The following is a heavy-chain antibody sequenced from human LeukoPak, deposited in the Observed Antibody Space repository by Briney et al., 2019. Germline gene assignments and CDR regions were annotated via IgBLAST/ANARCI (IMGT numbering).Heavy chain of an antibody. D-gene: IGHD5-24*01. V-gene: IGHV4-61*02. CDR3: ARVEMATYFDY. CDR2: IYTSGST. CDR1: GGSISSGSYY. J-gene: IGHJ4*02. Sequence: ASETLSLTCTVSGGSISSGSYYWSWIRQPAGKGLEWIGRIYTSGSTNYNPSLKSRVTISVDTSKNQFSLKLSSVTAADTAVCYCARVEMATYFDYWGQGTLVTVSS.